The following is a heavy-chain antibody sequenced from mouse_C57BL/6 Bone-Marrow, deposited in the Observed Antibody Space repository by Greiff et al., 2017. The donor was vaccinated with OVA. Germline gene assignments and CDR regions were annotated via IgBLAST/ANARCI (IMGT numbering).Heavy chain of an antibody. CDR1: GFTFSDFY. Sequence: EVQLVESGGGLVQSGRSLRLSCATSGFTFSDFYMEWVRQAPGKGLEWIAASRNKANDYTTEYSASVKGRFIVSRDTSQSILYLQMNALRAEDTAIYYCARKPYYYGSPFAYWGQGTLVTVSA. CDR3: ARKPYYYGSPFAY. J-gene: IGHJ3*01. V-gene: IGHV7-1*01. D-gene: IGHD1-1*01. CDR2: SRNKANDYTT.